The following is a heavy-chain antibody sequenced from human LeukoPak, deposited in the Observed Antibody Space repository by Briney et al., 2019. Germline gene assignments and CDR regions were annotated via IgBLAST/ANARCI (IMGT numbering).Heavy chain of an antibody. Sequence: ASVKVSCKASGYTFTSYDINWVRQATGQGLEWMGWMNPNSGNTGYAQEFQGRVTMTRNTSIRTAYMALSSLRSEDTAVYYCARGRRNRRGNWFDPWGQGTLVTVSS. CDR1: GYTFTSYD. CDR3: ARGRRNRRGNWFDP. J-gene: IGHJ5*02. CDR2: MNPNSGNT. D-gene: IGHD2/OR15-2a*01. V-gene: IGHV1-8*01.